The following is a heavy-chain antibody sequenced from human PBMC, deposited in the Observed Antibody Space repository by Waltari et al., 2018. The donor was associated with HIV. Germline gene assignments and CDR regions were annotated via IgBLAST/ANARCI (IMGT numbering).Heavy chain of an antibody. D-gene: IGHD5-18*01. CDR3: AKDMSSRYSYGYRGDYYYGMDV. Sequence: EVQLVESGVGLVQPGSSLRLSCAASVLTFDDYAMPWFRQAPGKGREGVSGISWNSGSIGYADSVKGRFTISRDNAKNSLYLQMNSLRAEDTALYYCAKDMSSRYSYGYRGDYYYGMDVWGQGTTVTVSS. V-gene: IGHV3-9*01. CDR2: ISWNSGSI. J-gene: IGHJ6*02. CDR1: VLTFDDYA.